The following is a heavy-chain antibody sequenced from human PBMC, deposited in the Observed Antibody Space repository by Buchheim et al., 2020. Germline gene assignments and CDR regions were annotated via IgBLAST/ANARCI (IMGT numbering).Heavy chain of an antibody. CDR3: ARLSTAMVTYYYYYMDV. CDR2: INHSGST. CDR1: GGSFSGYY. V-gene: IGHV4-34*01. D-gene: IGHD5-18*01. Sequence: QVQLQQWGAGLLKPSETLSLTCAVYGGSFSGYYWSWIRQPPGKGLEWIGEINHSGSTNYNPSLKSRVTISVDTSQNQFSLTLSSVTAADTAVYYCARLSTAMVTYYYYYMDVWGKGTT. J-gene: IGHJ6*03.